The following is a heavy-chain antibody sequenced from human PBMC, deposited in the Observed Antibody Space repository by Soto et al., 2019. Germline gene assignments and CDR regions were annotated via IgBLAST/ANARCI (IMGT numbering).Heavy chain of an antibody. D-gene: IGHD2-2*01. V-gene: IGHV5-51*01. J-gene: IGHJ6*02. CDR1: GYSFTSYW. Sequence: GESLKISCKGSGYSFTSYWIGWVRQMPGKGLEWMGIIYPGDSDTRYSPSFQGQVTISADKSISTAYLQWSSLKASDTAMYYCARRGYCSSTSCYPRYYGMDVWGQGTTVTVS. CDR3: ARRGYCSSTSCYPRYYGMDV. CDR2: IYPGDSDT.